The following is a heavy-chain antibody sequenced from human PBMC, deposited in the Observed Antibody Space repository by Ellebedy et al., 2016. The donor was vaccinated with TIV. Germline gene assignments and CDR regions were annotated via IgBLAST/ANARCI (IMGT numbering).Heavy chain of an antibody. V-gene: IGHV3-66*01. CDR1: GFTVSSNY. J-gene: IGHJ6*02. CDR2: IYSGGST. CDR3: ARVPLYCSGGSCYSLVKYYYGMDV. D-gene: IGHD2-15*01. Sequence: GESLKISCAASGFTVSSNYMSWVRQAPGKGLEWVSVIYSGGSTYYADSVKGRFTISRDNSKNTLYLQMNSLRAEDTAVYYCARVPLYCSGGSCYSLVKYYYGMDVWGQGTTVTVSS.